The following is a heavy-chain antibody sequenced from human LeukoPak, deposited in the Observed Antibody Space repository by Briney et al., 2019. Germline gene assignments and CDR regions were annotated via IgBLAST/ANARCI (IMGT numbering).Heavy chain of an antibody. CDR3: ARDRGPMRDYSSRGVSYGMDV. Sequence: ASVTVSCTASGYTFTGYYMHWVRQAPGQGLEWMGWINPNSGGTNYAQKFQGWVTMTRDTSISTAYMELSRLRSDDTAVYYCARDRGPMRDYSSRGVSYGMDVWGQGTTVTVSS. CDR2: INPNSGGT. J-gene: IGHJ6*02. V-gene: IGHV1-2*04. CDR1: GYTFTGYY. D-gene: IGHD6-13*01.